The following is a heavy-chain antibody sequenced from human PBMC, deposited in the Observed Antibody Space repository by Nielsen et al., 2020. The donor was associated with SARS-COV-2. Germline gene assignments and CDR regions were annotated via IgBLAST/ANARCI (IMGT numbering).Heavy chain of an antibody. J-gene: IGHJ4*02. Sequence: LSLTCAASGFTFSSYWMHWVRQAPGKGLVWVSRINSDGSSTSYADSVKGRFTISRDNAKNTLYLQMNSLRAEDTAVYYCARVGVSAVIDYWGQGTLVTVSS. CDR3: ARVGVSAVIDY. CDR2: INSDGSST. D-gene: IGHD6-6*01. CDR1: GFTFSSYW. V-gene: IGHV3-74*01.